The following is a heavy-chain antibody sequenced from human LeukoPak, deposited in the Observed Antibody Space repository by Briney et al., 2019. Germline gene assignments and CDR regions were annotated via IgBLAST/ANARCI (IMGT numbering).Heavy chain of an antibody. Sequence: ASVKVSCKASGYTFTGYNMHWVRQAPGQGLEWMGWINPNSGGTNYAQKFQGRVTMTRDTSISTAYMELSRLRSDDTAVYYCARVATILQPFDYWGQGTLVTVSS. D-gene: IGHD5-12*01. CDR3: ARVATILQPFDY. J-gene: IGHJ4*02. CDR1: GYTFTGYN. CDR2: INPNSGGT. V-gene: IGHV1-2*02.